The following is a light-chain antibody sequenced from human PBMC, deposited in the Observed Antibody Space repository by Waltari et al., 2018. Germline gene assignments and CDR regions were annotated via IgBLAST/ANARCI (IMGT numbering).Light chain of an antibody. Sequence: QSALTQPASVSGSPGQSITISCNEASSGVGSYNLVSWYPQHPGKAPKVILYEGGKRPSGVSNRFSGSKSGNTASLTISGLQADDEADYFCSSYTGTATPRVFGGGTRLTVL. V-gene: IGLV2-23*01. J-gene: IGLJ3*02. CDR2: EGG. CDR1: SSGVGSYNL. CDR3: SSYTGTATPRV.